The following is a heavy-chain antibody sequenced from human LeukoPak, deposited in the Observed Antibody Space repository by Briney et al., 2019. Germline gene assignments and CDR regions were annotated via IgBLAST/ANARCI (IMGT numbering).Heavy chain of an antibody. V-gene: IGHV3-21*01. Sequence: GGSLRLSCAASGFTFSSYSMNWFRQAPGKGLEWVSSISSSSSYIYYADSVKGRFTISRDNAKNSLYLQMNSLRAEDTAVYYCARVEGITIFGVVIPYFDYWGQGTLVTVSS. CDR1: GFTFSSYS. J-gene: IGHJ4*02. CDR3: ARVEGITIFGVVIPYFDY. CDR2: ISSSSSYI. D-gene: IGHD3-3*01.